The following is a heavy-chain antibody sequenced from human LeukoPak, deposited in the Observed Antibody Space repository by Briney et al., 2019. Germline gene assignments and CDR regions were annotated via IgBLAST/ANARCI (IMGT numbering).Heavy chain of an antibody. CDR1: GGSISSSSFY. V-gene: IGHV4-39*01. J-gene: IGHJ4*02. Sequence: SETLSLTCTVSGGSISSSSFYWGWLRQPPGRGLECIGTTYYSGTTYYNPSLRSRVTISVDTSKNRFSLSLRSVTAADTAVYNCATLASTCTGGSCYQYYFDYWGQGTLVTVSS. CDR2: TYYSGTT. CDR3: ATLASTCTGGSCYQYYFDY. D-gene: IGHD2-15*01.